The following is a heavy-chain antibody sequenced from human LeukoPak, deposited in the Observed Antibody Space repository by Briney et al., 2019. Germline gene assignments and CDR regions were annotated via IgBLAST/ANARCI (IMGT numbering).Heavy chain of an antibody. Sequence: SETLSLTCTVSGGSISSSSYYWGWIRQPPGKGLEWIGSTYYSGSTYYNPSLKSRVTISVDTSKNQFSLKLSSVTAADTAVYYCARHPRYCSSTSCAENAFDIWGQGTMVTVSS. CDR2: TYYSGST. J-gene: IGHJ3*02. CDR1: GGSISSSSYY. D-gene: IGHD2-2*01. V-gene: IGHV4-39*01. CDR3: ARHPRYCSSTSCAENAFDI.